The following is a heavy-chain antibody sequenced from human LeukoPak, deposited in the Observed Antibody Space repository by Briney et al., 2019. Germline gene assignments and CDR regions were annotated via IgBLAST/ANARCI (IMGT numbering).Heavy chain of an antibody. Sequence: SGPTLVNPTQTLTLTCTFSGFSLSTSGVGVGWIRQPPGKALEWLALIYWNDDKRYSPSLNSRLTITKDTSRNQVVLTMTNMDPVDTATYYCAHRGIADQSYYFDYWGQGTLVTVSP. CDR1: GFSLSTSGVG. D-gene: IGHD6-13*01. CDR3: AHRGIADQSYYFDY. V-gene: IGHV2-5*01. J-gene: IGHJ4*02. CDR2: IYWNDDK.